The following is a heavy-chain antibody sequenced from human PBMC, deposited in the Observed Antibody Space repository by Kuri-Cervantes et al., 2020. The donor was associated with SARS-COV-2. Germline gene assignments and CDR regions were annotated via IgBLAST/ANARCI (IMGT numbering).Heavy chain of an antibody. CDR3: VRVGAYSGYDFDS. D-gene: IGHD5-12*01. Sequence: GGSLRLSCAASGFTFDDYGMSWVRQAPGKGLEWVSGINWSGGSTGYADSVKGRFTISRDNAKNSLYLQMNSLRAEDTAVCYCVRVGAYSGYDFDSWGQGTLVTVSS. J-gene: IGHJ4*02. CDR2: INWSGGST. V-gene: IGHV3-20*04. CDR1: GFTFDDYG.